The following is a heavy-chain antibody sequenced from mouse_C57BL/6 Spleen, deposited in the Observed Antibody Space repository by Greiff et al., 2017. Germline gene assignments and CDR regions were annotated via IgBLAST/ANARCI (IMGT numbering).Heavy chain of an antibody. CDR1: GYTFTSYW. V-gene: IGHV1-7*01. Sequence: QLQQSGAELAKPGASVKLSCKASGYTFTSYWMHWVKQRPGQGLEWIGYINPSSGYTKYNQKFKDKATLTADKSSSTAYMQLSSLTYEDSAVYYCARGEVTTGNYFDYWGQGTTLTVSS. CDR2: INPSSGYT. J-gene: IGHJ2*01. CDR3: ARGEVTTGNYFDY. D-gene: IGHD1-1*01.